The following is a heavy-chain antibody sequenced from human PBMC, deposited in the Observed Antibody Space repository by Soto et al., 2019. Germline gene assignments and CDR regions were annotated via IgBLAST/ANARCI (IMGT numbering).Heavy chain of an antibody. J-gene: IGHJ4*02. CDR1: GFTFSSYG. D-gene: IGHD2-15*01. V-gene: IGHV3-30*18. CDR3: AKELVEAATLDY. CDR2: ISYDGSNK. Sequence: QVQLVEAGGGVVQPGKSLRLSCAASGFTFSSYGMHGVRQAPGKGLEWVAIISYDGSNKYSADSLKGRFTISRDNSKNTLYLQMNSLRAEDTAVYYCAKELVEAATLDYWGQGTLVTVSS.